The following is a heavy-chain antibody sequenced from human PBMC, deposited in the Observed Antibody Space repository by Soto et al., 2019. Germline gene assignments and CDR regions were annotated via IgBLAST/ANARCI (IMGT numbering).Heavy chain of an antibody. J-gene: IGHJ4*02. CDR3: AKEVEGGWYYFDY. V-gene: IGHV3-23*01. Sequence: ESGGGLVQPGGSLTLSCAASGFTFSTYAMTWVRQAPGKGLEWVSTISDSDGSTYYADSVKGRFTISRDNSKNTVYLQMNSLRAEDTAVYYCAKEVEGGWYYFDYWGQGTLVTVSS. D-gene: IGHD2-15*01. CDR2: ISDSDGST. CDR1: GFTFSTYA.